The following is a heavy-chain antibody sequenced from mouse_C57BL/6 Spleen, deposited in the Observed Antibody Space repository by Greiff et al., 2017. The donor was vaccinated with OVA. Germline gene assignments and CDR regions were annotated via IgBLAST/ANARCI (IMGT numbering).Heavy chain of an antibody. CDR1: GYTFTSYW. CDR3: ARVTTDLDYARDY. V-gene: IGHV1-52*01. J-gene: IGHJ4*01. D-gene: IGHD2-12*01. Sequence: QVQLQQPGAELVRPGSSVKLSCKASGYTFTSYWLHWVKQRPIQGLEWIGNIDPSDSETHYNQKFKDKATLTVDKSSSTAYMQLSSLTSEDSAVYYCARVTTDLDYARDYWGQGTSVTVSS. CDR2: IDPSDSET.